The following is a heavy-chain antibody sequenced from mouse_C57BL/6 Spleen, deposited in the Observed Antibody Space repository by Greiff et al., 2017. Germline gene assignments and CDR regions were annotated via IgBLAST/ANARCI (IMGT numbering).Heavy chain of an antibody. Sequence: VQLKQSGAELVRPGASVTLSCKASGYTFTDYEMHWVKQTPVHGLEWIGAIDPETGGTAYNQKFKGKAILTADKSSSTAYMELRSLTSEDSAVYYCTRLYGNYGAYWGQGTLVTVSA. CDR3: TRLYGNYGAY. D-gene: IGHD2-1*01. CDR1: GYTFTDYE. J-gene: IGHJ3*01. CDR2: IDPETGGT. V-gene: IGHV1-15*01.